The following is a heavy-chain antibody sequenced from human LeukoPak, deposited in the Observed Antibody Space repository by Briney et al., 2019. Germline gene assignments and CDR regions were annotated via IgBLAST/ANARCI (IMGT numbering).Heavy chain of an antibody. J-gene: IGHJ4*02. D-gene: IGHD5-18*01. CDR1: GGSISTYY. CDR2: IYSSGST. V-gene: IGHV4-39*01. Sequence: SETLSLTCTVSGGSISTYYWGWIRQPPGKGLEWIGSIYSSGSTYYNPSLKSRVTISVDTSKNQFSLKLSSVTAADTAVYYCARSGYSFGSYFDYWGQGTLVTVSS. CDR3: ARSGYSFGSYFDY.